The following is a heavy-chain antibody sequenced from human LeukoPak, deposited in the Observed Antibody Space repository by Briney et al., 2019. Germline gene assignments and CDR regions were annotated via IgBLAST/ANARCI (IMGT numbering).Heavy chain of an antibody. D-gene: IGHD2-2*01. CDR2: ISSSSSNI. V-gene: IGHV3-48*01. CDR3: ARATDIVVVYYMAV. J-gene: IGHJ6*03. CDR1: GFTFSSYS. Sequence: GGSLRLSCAASGFTFSSYSMNWVRQAPGKGLEWVSYISSSSSNIYYADSVQGRFTISRDNAKNSLYLQMNSLRAEDTAVYYCARATDIVVVYYMAVWGKGTTVTVSS.